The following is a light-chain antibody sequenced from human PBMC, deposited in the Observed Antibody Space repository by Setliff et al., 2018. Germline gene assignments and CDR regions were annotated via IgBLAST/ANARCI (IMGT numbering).Light chain of an antibody. Sequence: LTQPASVSGSPGQSITISCTGTSSDVGGYNFVSWYQQHPGEAPKVMIFEVTNRPSGVSNRFSGSKSGNTASLTISGLQAEDEADYYCSSYTSSSSYVFGTGTKVTVL. CDR2: EVT. V-gene: IGLV2-14*01. CDR3: SSYTSSSSYV. J-gene: IGLJ1*01. CDR1: SSDVGGYNF.